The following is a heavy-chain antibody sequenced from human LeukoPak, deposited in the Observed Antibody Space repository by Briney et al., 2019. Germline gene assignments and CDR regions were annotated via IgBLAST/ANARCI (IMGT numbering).Heavy chain of an antibody. J-gene: IGHJ4*02. CDR3: ARGSPTYLEWLSTFDY. V-gene: IGHV4-61*02. D-gene: IGHD3-3*01. CDR1: GGSLSSGSYY. CDR2: IYTSGST. Sequence: SETLSLTCTVSGGSLSSGSYYWSWIRQPAGKGLEWVGRIYTSGSTNYNPSLMSRVTISVDTSKNQFSLKLSSVTAADTAVYYCARGSPTYLEWLSTFDYWGQGTLVTVSS.